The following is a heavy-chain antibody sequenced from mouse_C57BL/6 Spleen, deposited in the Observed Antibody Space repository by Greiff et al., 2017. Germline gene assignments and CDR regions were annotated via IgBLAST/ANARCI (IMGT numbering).Heavy chain of an antibody. CDR2: ISSGSSTI. CDR3: ARSSYYYGSSLYYFDY. CDR1: GFTFSDYG. Sequence: EVHLVASGGGLVKPGGSLKLSCAASGFTFSDYGMHWVRQAPEKGLEWVAYISSGSSTIYYADTVTGRFTISRDNAKNTLFLQMTSLRSEDTAMYYCARSSYYYGSSLYYFDYWGQGTTLTVSS. D-gene: IGHD1-1*01. J-gene: IGHJ2*01. V-gene: IGHV5-17*01.